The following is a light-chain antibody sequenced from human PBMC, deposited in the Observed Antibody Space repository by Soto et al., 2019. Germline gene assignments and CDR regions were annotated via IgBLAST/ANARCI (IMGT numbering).Light chain of an antibody. CDR1: QGVLHSSSNRFS. J-gene: IGKJ2*01. Sequence: DIVMTQSPDSLAVSLGERATINCKSSQGVLHSSSNRFSIAWYQQKPGLPPKLIIYWESARESGVPDRFSGSGSGTDFTLTISSLQAEDVAVYYCQQYFSTPTFGQGTKLEVK. V-gene: IGKV4-1*01. CDR2: WES. CDR3: QQYFSTPT.